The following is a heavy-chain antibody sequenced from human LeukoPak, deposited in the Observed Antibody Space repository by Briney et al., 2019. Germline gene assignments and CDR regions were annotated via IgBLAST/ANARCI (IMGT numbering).Heavy chain of an antibody. D-gene: IGHD2-15*01. CDR3: ARVGFALIYFDY. CDR1: GGSFSGYY. CDR2: INHSGST. V-gene: IGHV4-34*01. J-gene: IGHJ4*02. Sequence: SETLSLTCAVYGGSFSGYYWSWIRQPPGKGLEWIGEINHSGSTNYNPSLKSRVTISVDTSKNQFSLKLSSVTAADSAVYYCARVGFALIYFDYWGQGTLVTVSS.